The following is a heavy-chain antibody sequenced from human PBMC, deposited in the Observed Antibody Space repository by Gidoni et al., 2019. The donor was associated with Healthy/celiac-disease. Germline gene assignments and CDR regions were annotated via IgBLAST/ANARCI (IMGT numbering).Heavy chain of an antibody. CDR1: GGTFSSYA. CDR3: ARDLAFGVVIMGLSPWFDP. CDR2: IIPIFGTA. V-gene: IGHV1-69*06. D-gene: IGHD3-3*01. J-gene: IGHJ5*01. Sequence: QVQLVQSGAEVKKPVSSVKVSCKASGGTFSSYAISWVRQAPGQGLEWMGGIIPIFGTANYAQKFQGRVTISADKSTSTGYMELSSLGSEDTAVYYCARDLAFGVVIMGLSPWFDPWGQGTLVPVSS.